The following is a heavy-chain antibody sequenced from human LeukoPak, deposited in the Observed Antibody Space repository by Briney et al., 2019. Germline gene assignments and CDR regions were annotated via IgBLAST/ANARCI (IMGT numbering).Heavy chain of an antibody. Sequence: NPSETLSLTCSVSGGSISSYYWSWIRQPPGKGLEWIGSIYYSGSTYYNPSLKSRVTISVDTSKNQFSLKLSSVTAADTAVYYCARPEDYAFDIWGQGTMVTVSS. CDR3: ARPEDYAFDI. CDR1: GGSISSYY. CDR2: IYYSGST. J-gene: IGHJ3*02. V-gene: IGHV4-59*05.